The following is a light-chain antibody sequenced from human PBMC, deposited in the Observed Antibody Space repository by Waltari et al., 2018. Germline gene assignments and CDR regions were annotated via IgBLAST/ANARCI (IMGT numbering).Light chain of an antibody. Sequence: ENVLTQSPATLSLYPGERASLSCGASQSVSDRHLAWYQQKPGLAPRLLIYDASKRATGVPDRFSGSRSGTDFTLTISRLEPEDFAVYYCQRFASSEFTFGPGTKVDI. J-gene: IGKJ3*01. CDR2: DAS. CDR3: QRFASSEFT. CDR1: QSVSDRH. V-gene: IGKV3D-20*01.